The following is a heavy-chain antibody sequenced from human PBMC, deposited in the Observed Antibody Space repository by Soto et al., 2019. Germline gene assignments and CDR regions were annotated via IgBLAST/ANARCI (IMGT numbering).Heavy chain of an antibody. CDR1: GFNFDSNI. J-gene: IGHJ4*02. D-gene: IGHD3-9*01. V-gene: IGHV3-9*01. CDR2: ITWASGTR. Sequence: EVQLVESGGGLVQPGRSLSLSCAASGFNFDSNIMHWVRQAPGKGLEYVSGITWASGTRGYSASVKGRFTVSRDNSNVSQYLKINSLRVEDTVLYYCAKDEPGSILHWGQGALVTVSS. CDR3: AKDEPGSILH.